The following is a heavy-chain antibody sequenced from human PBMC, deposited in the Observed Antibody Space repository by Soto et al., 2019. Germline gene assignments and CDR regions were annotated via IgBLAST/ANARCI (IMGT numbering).Heavy chain of an antibody. CDR1: GGSISSGDYY. D-gene: IGHD6-19*01. Sequence: QVQLQESGPGLVKPSQTLSLTCTVSGGSISSGDYYWSWIRQPPGKGLEWIGYIYDSGSTYHTSSLNSRVNITPDTSNTQFSLKLTSVTAADTAVYYCARYSGGGPWGQGTLFTVSS. CDR2: IYDSGST. CDR3: ARYSGGGP. J-gene: IGHJ5*02. V-gene: IGHV4-30-4*01.